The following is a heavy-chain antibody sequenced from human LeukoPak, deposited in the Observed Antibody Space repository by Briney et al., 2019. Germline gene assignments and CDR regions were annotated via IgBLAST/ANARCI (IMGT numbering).Heavy chain of an antibody. J-gene: IGHJ4*02. V-gene: IGHV4-39*07. D-gene: IGHD1-26*01. CDR2: IYYSGST. CDR3: ARDSNSGSLDY. CDR1: GGSISSSYYY. Sequence: PSETLSLTCTVSGGSISSSYYYWVWIRQPPGKGLEWIGSIYYSGSTYYNPSLKSRVTISVDKSKNQFSLKLSSVTAADTAVYYCARDSNSGSLDYWGQGTLVTVSS.